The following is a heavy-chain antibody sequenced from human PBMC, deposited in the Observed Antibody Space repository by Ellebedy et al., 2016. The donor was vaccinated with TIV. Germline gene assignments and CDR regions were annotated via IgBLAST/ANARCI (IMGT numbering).Heavy chain of an antibody. D-gene: IGHD2-15*01. CDR1: GFTFSSYG. J-gene: IGHJ3*02. V-gene: IGHV3-30*18. Sequence: GESLKISXAASGFTFSSYGMHWVRQAPGKGLEWVAVISYDGSNKYYADSVKGRFTISRDNSKNTLYLQMNSLRAEDTAVYYCAKRRVVVVAASPDDAFDIWGQGTMVTVSS. CDR3: AKRRVVVVAASPDDAFDI. CDR2: ISYDGSNK.